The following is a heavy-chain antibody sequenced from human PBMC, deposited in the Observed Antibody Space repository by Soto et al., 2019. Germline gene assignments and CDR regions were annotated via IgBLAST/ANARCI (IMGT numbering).Heavy chain of an antibody. J-gene: IGHJ6*02. Sequence: EVQLVESGGGLVQPGRSLRLSCAASGFTFDDYAMHWVRQAPGKGLEWVSGMSWNSGSIGYADSVKGRFTISRDNAKNALYLQMNSLRAEATALYYCAKDAITMVRGVISSYGMDVWGQGTTVTVSS. CDR3: AKDAITMVRGVISSYGMDV. V-gene: IGHV3-9*01. CDR2: MSWNSGSI. CDR1: GFTFDDYA. D-gene: IGHD3-10*01.